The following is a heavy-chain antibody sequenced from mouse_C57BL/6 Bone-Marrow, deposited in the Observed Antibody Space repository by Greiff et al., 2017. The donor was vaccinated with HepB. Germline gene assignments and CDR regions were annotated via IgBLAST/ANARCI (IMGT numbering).Heavy chain of an antibody. D-gene: IGHD2-4*01. CDR1: GYSFTGYY. V-gene: IGHV1-43*01. J-gene: IGHJ3*01. CDR3: ARRIYYDYAAWFAY. Sequence: EVKLQQSGPELVKPGASVKISCKASGYSFTGYYMHWVKQSSEKSLEWIGEINPSTGGTSYNQKFKGKATLTVDKSSSTAYMQLKSLTSEDSAVYYCARRIYYDYAAWFAYWGQGTLVTVSA. CDR2: INPSTGGT.